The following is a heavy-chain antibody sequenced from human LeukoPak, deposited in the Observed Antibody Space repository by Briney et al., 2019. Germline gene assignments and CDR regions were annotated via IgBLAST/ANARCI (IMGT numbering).Heavy chain of an antibody. CDR1: GFTFSSYE. CDR3: ARGKYDSSGYPLLGFDY. V-gene: IGHV3-7*03. Sequence: GGSLKLSCAASGFTFSSYEMNWVRQAPGKGLEWVANIKQDGSEKKYVDSVKGRFTISRDNAKKSLYLQMNSLRAEDTAVYYCARGKYDSSGYPLLGFDYWGQGTLVTVSS. J-gene: IGHJ4*02. CDR2: IKQDGSEK. D-gene: IGHD3-22*01.